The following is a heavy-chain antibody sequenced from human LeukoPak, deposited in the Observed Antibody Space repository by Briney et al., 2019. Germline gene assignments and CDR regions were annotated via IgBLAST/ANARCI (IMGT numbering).Heavy chain of an antibody. Sequence: GGSLRLSCAASGFTFSSYAMNWVRQAPGKGLEWVSAIGASGAYTFYADSVKGRFTISRDNSRNTLYLQMNSLTAEDTAVYYCAKRPTMTTVTTPSWRVCDSWGQGTLVTVSS. J-gene: IGHJ4*02. CDR1: GFTFSSYA. CDR3: AKRPTMTTVTTPSWRVCDS. CDR2: IGASGAYT. D-gene: IGHD4-17*01. V-gene: IGHV3-23*01.